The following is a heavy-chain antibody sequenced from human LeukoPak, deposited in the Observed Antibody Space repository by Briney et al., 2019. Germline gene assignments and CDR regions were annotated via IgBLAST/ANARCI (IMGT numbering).Heavy chain of an antibody. D-gene: IGHD3-10*01. V-gene: IGHV3-23*01. CDR1: GFTFSSYA. J-gene: IGHJ4*02. CDR2: ISGSGGST. CDR3: AAHNYGSGSYFDY. Sequence: PGASLRLSCAASGFTFSSYAMSWVRQAPGKGLEWVSAISGSGGSTYYADSVKGRFTISRDNSKNTLYLQMNSLRAEGTAVYYCAAHNYGSGSYFDYWGQGTLVTVSS.